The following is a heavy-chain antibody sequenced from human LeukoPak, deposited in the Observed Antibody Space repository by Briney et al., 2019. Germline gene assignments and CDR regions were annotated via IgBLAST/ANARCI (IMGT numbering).Heavy chain of an antibody. V-gene: IGHV4-30-4*01. Sequence: SETLSLTCTVSGGSISSGDYYWSWIRQPPGKGLEWIGYIYYSGSTYYNPSLKSRVTISVDTSKNQFSLKLSSVTAADTAVYYCARVRVVTGMYYFDYWGQGTLVTVSS. CDR1: GGSISSGDYY. J-gene: IGHJ4*02. D-gene: IGHD1-14*01. CDR2: IYYSGST. CDR3: ARVRVVTGMYYFDY.